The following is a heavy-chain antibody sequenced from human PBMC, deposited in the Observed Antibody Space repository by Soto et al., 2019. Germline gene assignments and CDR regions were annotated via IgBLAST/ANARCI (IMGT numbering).Heavy chain of an antibody. J-gene: IGHJ4*02. CDR2: INHSGST. V-gene: IGHV4-34*01. CDR3: VRQLAGGAVGPSPPRFSDN. CDR1: GGSFSGYY. D-gene: IGHD3-3*01. Sequence: SETLSLTCAVYGGSFSGYYWSWIRQPPGKGLEWIGEINHSGSTNYNPSLKRRVTISVDTSKNQFSLSLTSVTAADTAVYYCVRQLAGGAVGPSPPRFSDNWGKRPQVT.